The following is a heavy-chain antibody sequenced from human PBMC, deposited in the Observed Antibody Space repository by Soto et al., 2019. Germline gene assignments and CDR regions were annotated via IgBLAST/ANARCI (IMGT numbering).Heavy chain of an antibody. Sequence: QVQLQESGPGLVKPSQTLSLTCTVSGGSIGSGGYYWSWIRQHPGKGLEWIGYISYTGITYYNPSLQSRVTISVDTSKNQFSLKVTSLTAADTAVYYCARPTSLVTGDAFDLWGQGTMLTVS. CDR1: GGSIGSGGYY. D-gene: IGHD5-18*01. J-gene: IGHJ3*01. CDR3: ARPTSLVTGDAFDL. V-gene: IGHV4-31*03. CDR2: ISYTGIT.